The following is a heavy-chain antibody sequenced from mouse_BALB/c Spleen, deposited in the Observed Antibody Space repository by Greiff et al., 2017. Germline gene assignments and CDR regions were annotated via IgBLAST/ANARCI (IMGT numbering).Heavy chain of an antibody. V-gene: IGHV5-12-2*01. Sequence: EVMLVESGGGLVQPGGSLKLSCAASGFTFSSYTMSWVRQTPEKRLEWVAYISNGGGSTYYPDTVKGRFTISRDNAKNTLYLQMSSLKSEDTAMYYCARQAGYYYAMDYWGQGTSVTVSS. CDR1: GFTFSSYT. D-gene: IGHD3-3*01. CDR3: ARQAGYYYAMDY. J-gene: IGHJ4*01. CDR2: ISNGGGST.